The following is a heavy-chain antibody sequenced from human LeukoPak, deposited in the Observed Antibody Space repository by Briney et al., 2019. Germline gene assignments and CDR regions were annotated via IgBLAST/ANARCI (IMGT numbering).Heavy chain of an antibody. J-gene: IGHJ4*02. D-gene: IGHD6-13*01. Sequence: SETLSLTCAVYGGSFSGYYWSWIRQPPGKRLEWIGEINHSGSTNYNPSLKSRVTISVDTSKNQFSLKLSSVTAADTAVYYCARRQGIAAAGWNYWGQGTLVTVSS. CDR3: ARRQGIAAAGWNY. V-gene: IGHV4-34*01. CDR1: GGSFSGYY. CDR2: INHSGST.